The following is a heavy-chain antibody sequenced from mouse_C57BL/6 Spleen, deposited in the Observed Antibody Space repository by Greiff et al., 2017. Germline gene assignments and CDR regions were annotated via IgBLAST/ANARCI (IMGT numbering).Heavy chain of an antibody. CDR3: ARGLRWFAY. CDR1: GYTFTSYW. CDR2: IHPNSGST. D-gene: IGHD2-2*01. V-gene: IGHV1-64*01. J-gene: IGHJ3*01. Sequence: VQLQQPGAELVKPGASVKLSCKASGYTFTSYWMHWVKQRPGQGLEWIGMIHPNSGSTNYNEKFKIKATLTVYKSSSTAYMQLSSLTSEDSAVYYCARGLRWFAYWGQGTLVTVSA.